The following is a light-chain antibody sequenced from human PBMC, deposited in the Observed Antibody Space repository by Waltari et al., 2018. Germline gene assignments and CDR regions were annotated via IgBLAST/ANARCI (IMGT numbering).Light chain of an antibody. CDR2: EVS. CDR1: SSDVGGYNY. J-gene: IGLJ2*01. Sequence: QSALTQPASVSGSPGQSITISCTGTSSDVGGYNYVSWYQQHPDKAPNLMIYEVSNVPSGLSNRFSGSKSGNTASLTISGLQAEEEADYYCSSYTSSSTLVVFGGGTKLTVL. CDR3: SSYTSSSTLVV. V-gene: IGLV2-14*01.